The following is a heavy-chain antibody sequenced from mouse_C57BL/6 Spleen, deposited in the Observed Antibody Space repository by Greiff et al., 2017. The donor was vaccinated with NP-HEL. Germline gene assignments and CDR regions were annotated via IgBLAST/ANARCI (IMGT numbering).Heavy chain of an antibody. CDR2: IYPGDGDT. V-gene: IGHV1-82*01. D-gene: IGHD4-1*01. Sequence: QVQLQQSGPELVKPGASVKISCKASGYAFSSSWMNWVKQRPGKGLEWIGRIYPGDGDTNYNGKFKGKATLTADKSSSTAYMQLSSLTSEDSAVYFVSRWGWDAYWGQGTLVTVSA. CDR1: GYAFSSSW. CDR3: SRWGWDAY. J-gene: IGHJ3*01.